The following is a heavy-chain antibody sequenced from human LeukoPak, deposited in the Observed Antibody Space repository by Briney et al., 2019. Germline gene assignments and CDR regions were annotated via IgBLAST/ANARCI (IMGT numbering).Heavy chain of an antibody. Sequence: SETLSLTCTVSGGSISSYYWSWIRQPPGKGLEWIGYIYYSGSTNYNPSLKSRVTISVDTSKNQFSLKLSSVTAADTAVYYCARLPSSTMGYYYYYMDVWGKGTTVTVSS. CDR1: GGSISSYY. CDR3: ARLPSSTMGYYYYYMDV. CDR2: IYYSGST. D-gene: IGHD1-1*01. J-gene: IGHJ6*03. V-gene: IGHV4-59*08.